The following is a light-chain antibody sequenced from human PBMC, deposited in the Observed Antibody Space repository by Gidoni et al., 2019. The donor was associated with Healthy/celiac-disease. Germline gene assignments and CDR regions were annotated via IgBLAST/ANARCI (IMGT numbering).Light chain of an antibody. CDR3: QQYYSSLMYT. CDR2: WAS. J-gene: IGKJ2*01. CDR1: QSVLYSSNNKNY. Sequence: DIVMTQSPDSLAVSLGERATINCKSSQSVLYSSNNKNYIAWYQQKPGLPPKLLIYWASTRESGVPARFSGSGSGTNFTLTISSLQAEDVAVYYCQQYYSSLMYTFGQGTKLEIK. V-gene: IGKV4-1*01.